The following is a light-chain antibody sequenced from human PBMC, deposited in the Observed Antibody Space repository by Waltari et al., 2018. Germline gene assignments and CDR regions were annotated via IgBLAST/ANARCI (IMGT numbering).Light chain of an antibody. Sequence: EIVMTQSPATLSVSPGERVSLSCRASQSVRSNLAWYQQKPGQSPRLLIYGASTRATEIPARFSGSGSGTEFTLVISSLQSEDFAVYYCQQYSIWPPLTFGGGTKVEIK. CDR3: QQYSIWPPLT. V-gene: IGKV3-15*01. CDR2: GAS. J-gene: IGKJ4*01. CDR1: QSVRSN.